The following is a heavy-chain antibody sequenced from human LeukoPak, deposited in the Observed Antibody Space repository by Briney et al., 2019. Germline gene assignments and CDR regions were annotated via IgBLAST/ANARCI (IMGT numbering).Heavy chain of an antibody. CDR1: GYTFTSYG. Sequence: ASVKVSCKASGYTFTSYGISWVRQAPGQGLEWMGWINPNSGGTNYAQKFQGRVTMTRDTSISTAYMELSRLRSDDTAVYYCARDDCSGGSCYFLDYWGQGTLVTVSS. J-gene: IGHJ4*02. D-gene: IGHD2-15*01. CDR2: INPNSGGT. CDR3: ARDDCSGGSCYFLDY. V-gene: IGHV1-2*02.